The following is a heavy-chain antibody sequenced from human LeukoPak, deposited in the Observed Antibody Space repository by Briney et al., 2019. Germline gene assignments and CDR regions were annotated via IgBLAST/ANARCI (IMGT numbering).Heavy chain of an antibody. CDR3: TTGYYDSSGPHFVSGKPSDY. D-gene: IGHD3-22*01. Sequence: GGSLRLSCAASGFTFSNAWMSWVRQAPGKGLEWVGRIKSKTDGGTTYYAAPVKGRFTISRDDSKNTLYLQMNSLKTEDTAVYYCTTGYYDSSGPHFVSGKPSDYWGQGPLVTVSA. V-gene: IGHV3-15*01. CDR2: IKSKTDGGTT. CDR1: GFTFSNAW. J-gene: IGHJ4*02.